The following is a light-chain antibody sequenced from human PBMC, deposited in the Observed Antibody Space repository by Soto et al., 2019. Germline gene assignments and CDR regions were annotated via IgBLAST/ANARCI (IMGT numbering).Light chain of an antibody. CDR3: QQYSSSPFT. Sequence: EIVLTQSPGTLSLSPGERATLSCRASQSVSSIYLAWYQQKPGQPPTLLNYGSSNRATGIPDRFSGSGCGTDFTLTISSLESEDFAVYYCQQYSSSPFTFGQGTKVEIK. J-gene: IGKJ2*01. CDR2: GSS. CDR1: QSVSSIY. V-gene: IGKV3-20*01.